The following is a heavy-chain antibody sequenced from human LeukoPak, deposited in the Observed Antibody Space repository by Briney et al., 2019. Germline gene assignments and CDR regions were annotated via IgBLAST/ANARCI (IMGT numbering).Heavy chain of an antibody. CDR2: IYTSGST. J-gene: IGHJ5*02. V-gene: IGHV4-61*02. D-gene: IGHD2-2*01. CDR1: GGSISSGSHY. Sequence: PSQTLSLTCTVSGGSISSGSHYWSWIRQPAGKGLEWIGRIYTSGSTNYNPSLKSRVTISVDTSKNQFSLKLSSVTAADTAVYYCARDERYCSSTSCYFRFDPWGQGTLVTVSS. CDR3: ARDERYCSSTSCYFRFDP.